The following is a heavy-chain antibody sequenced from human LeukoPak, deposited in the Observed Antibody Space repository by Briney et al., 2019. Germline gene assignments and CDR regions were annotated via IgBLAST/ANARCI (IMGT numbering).Heavy chain of an antibody. CDR2: ISGSGDDT. D-gene: IGHD1-26*01. CDR1: GFTFSSYA. J-gene: IGHJ4*02. CDR3: ARGGVGSFDY. Sequence: GGSLRLSCAASGFTFSSYAMTWVRQASGKGLEWVSGISGSGDDTHYTDSVKGRFTISRDNSKNTLYLQMNSLRAEDTAVYYCARGGVGSFDYWGQGALVTVSP. V-gene: IGHV3-23*01.